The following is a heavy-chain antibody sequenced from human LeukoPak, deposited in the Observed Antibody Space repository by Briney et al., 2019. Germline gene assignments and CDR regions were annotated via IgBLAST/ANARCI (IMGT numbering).Heavy chain of an antibody. J-gene: IGHJ3*02. V-gene: IGHV1-18*01. CDR2: ISAYNGNT. Sequence: ASVKVSCKASGYTFTSYGISWVRQAPGQGLEWMGWISAYNGNTNYAQKLQGRVTMTTDTSTSTAYMELRSLRSDDTAVYYCARESGDYDFWSGSEVARPNAFDIWGQGTMVTVSS. CDR1: GYTFTSYG. CDR3: ARESGDYDFWSGSEVARPNAFDI. D-gene: IGHD3-3*01.